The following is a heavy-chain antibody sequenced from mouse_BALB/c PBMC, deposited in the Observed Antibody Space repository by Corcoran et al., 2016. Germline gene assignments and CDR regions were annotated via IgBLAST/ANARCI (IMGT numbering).Heavy chain of an antibody. V-gene: IGHV9-3-1*01. Sequence: QIQLVQAGPELKKPGETVKISCKASGYTFTNYGMYWVKQAPGKGLKWRGWINTYTGEPTYVDDFKGRFAFSLETSASTAYLQINNLKNEDTATYFCARSDGSSWFAYWGQGTLVTVSA. CDR1: GYTFTNYG. CDR3: ARSDGSSWFAY. J-gene: IGHJ3*01. CDR2: INTYTGEP. D-gene: IGHD1-1*01.